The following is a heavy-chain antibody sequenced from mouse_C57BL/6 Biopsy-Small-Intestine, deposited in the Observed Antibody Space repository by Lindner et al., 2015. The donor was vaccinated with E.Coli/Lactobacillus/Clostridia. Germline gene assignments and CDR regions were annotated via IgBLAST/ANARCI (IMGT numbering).Heavy chain of an antibody. V-gene: IGHV1-82*01. CDR2: IYPGDGDT. Sequence: VQLQESGPELVKPGASVKISCKASGYAFSSSWMNWVKQRPGKGLEWIGRIYPGDGDTNYNGKFKGKATLTADKSSSTAYMQLSSLTSEDSAVYFCAGGSSGPAWFAYWGQGTLVTVSA. CDR3: AGGSSGPAWFAY. J-gene: IGHJ3*01. CDR1: GYAFSSSW. D-gene: IGHD3-2*02.